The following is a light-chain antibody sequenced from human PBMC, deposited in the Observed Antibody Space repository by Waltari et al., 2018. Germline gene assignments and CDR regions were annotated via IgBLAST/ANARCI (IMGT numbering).Light chain of an antibody. J-gene: IGLJ2*01. CDR3: SSYTSSSTFNVV. V-gene: IGLV2-14*01. CDR1: SSDVGGYHY. CDR2: DVS. Sequence: QSALTQPASVSGSPGPSITISCTGTSSDVGGYHYVSWYQQHPGKAPKLMIYDVSKRPSGVSNRFSGSKSGNTASLTISGLQAEDEADYYCSSYTSSSTFNVVFGGGTKLTVL.